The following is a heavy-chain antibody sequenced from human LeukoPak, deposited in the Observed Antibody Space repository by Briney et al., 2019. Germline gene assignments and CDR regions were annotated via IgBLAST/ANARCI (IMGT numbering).Heavy chain of an antibody. J-gene: IGHJ4*02. V-gene: IGHV3-7*03. CDR2: IKQDGTEK. CDR1: GFTSSAYW. CDR3: AKGSGWYYFDY. D-gene: IGHD6-19*01. Sequence: GGSLRLSCAASGFTSSAYWMSWVRQAPGKGLEWVANIKQDGTEKYYVDSVKGRFTISRDNAKNSLYLQMNSLRVEDTALYYCAKGSGWYYFDYWGQGTLVTVSS.